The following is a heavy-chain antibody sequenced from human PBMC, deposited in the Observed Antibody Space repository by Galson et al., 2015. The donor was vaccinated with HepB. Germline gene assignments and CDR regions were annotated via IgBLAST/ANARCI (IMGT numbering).Heavy chain of an antibody. V-gene: IGHV4-34*01. CDR2: INHSGST. CDR3: ARGQFRVGAIG. Sequence: SETLSLTCAVYGGSFSGYDWTWIRQPPGKGLEWIGDINHSGSTNYNPSLKSRVSISVDTSKKQFSLKLSSVTAADTAVYYCARGQFRVGAIGWGQGTLVTVSS. D-gene: IGHD1-26*01. J-gene: IGHJ4*02. CDR1: GGSFSGYD.